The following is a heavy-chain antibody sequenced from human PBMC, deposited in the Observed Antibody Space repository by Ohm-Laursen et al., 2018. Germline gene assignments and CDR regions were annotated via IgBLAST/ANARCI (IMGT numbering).Heavy chain of an antibody. CDR2: ISADNDSR. J-gene: IGHJ3*01. CDR1: GYTFTTYG. D-gene: IGHD2-2*02. V-gene: IGHV1-18*01. CDR3: ASILGYCDTSTCYNAFDL. Sequence: EASVKVSCKASGYTFTTYGISWVRQAPGQGLEWLGWISADNDSRSYLQKFQGRVTMTTDTSTSTAYMELRSLRSDDTAVYYCASILGYCDTSTCYNAFDLWGQGTMVTVSS.